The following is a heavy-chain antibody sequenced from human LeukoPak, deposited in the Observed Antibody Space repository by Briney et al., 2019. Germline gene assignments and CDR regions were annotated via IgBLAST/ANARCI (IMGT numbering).Heavy chain of an antibody. CDR2: ISSSSYI. CDR1: GFXFSSYS. Sequence: PGGSLRLSCAASGFXFSSYSMNWVRQAPGKGLEWVSSISSSSYIYYADSVKGRFTISRDNAKNSLYLQMNSLRAEDTAVYYCARDGVAAAGTDYWGQGTLVTVSS. CDR3: ARDGVAAAGTDY. D-gene: IGHD6-13*01. V-gene: IGHV3-21*01. J-gene: IGHJ4*02.